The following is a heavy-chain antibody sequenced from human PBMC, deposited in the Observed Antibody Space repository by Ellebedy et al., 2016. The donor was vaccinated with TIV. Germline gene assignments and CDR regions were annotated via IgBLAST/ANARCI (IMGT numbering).Heavy chain of an antibody. J-gene: IGHJ4*02. D-gene: IGHD2-15*01. CDR2: TSHSGST. V-gene: IGHV4-34*01. Sequence: SETLSLTCAVYGGSFSGHYWTWIRQPPGKGLEWIGETSHSGSTNYNPSLESRVTISVDTSKNQFSLKLSSVTAADTAVYYCARMRLQVRRFFDYWGQGTLVTVSS. CDR3: ARMRLQVRRFFDY. CDR1: GGSFSGHY.